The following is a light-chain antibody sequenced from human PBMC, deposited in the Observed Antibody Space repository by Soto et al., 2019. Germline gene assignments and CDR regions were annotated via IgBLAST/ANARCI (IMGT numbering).Light chain of an antibody. J-gene: IGKJ2*01. CDR2: YAS. V-gene: IGKV3-15*01. CDR3: QQYNDWPYT. Sequence: EIVMTQSPATLSVSPGERATLSCRASQSVSSSLAWYQQKPGQAPRVLIYYASTRATGIPARFSGSGSGTEFTLTRSSLQSEGFAVYYCQQYNDWPYTFGQGTKLEIK. CDR1: QSVSSS.